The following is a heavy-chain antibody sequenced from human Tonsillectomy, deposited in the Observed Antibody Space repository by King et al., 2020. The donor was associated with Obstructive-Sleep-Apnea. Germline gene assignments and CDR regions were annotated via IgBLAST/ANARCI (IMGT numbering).Heavy chain of an antibody. Sequence: VQLVESGGGLVQPGGSLRLSCAASGFTFSSYAMSWVRQAPGKGLEWVSAISGSGGSTYYADSVNGRFTISRDNSKNTLYLQMNSLRAEDTAVYYCAKDIRITLVRGVTRDFDIWCQGTMVTVAS. J-gene: IGHJ3*02. D-gene: IGHD3-10*01. CDR1: GFTFSSYA. CDR2: ISGSGGST. V-gene: IGHV3-23*04. CDR3: AKDIRITLVRGVTRDFDI.